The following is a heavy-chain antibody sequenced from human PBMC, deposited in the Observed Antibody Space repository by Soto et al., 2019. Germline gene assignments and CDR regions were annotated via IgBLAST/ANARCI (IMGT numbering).Heavy chain of an antibody. Sequence: ASVKVSCKASGYTFTSYGISWVRQAPGQGLEWMGWISAYNGNTNYAQKLQGRVTMTTDTSTRTAYMELRSLRSDDTAVYYCARDSYYDILTGYPFGEYGMDVWGQGTTVTVSS. V-gene: IGHV1-18*01. CDR1: GYTFTSYG. D-gene: IGHD3-9*01. CDR3: ARDSYYDILTGYPFGEYGMDV. J-gene: IGHJ6*02. CDR2: ISAYNGNT.